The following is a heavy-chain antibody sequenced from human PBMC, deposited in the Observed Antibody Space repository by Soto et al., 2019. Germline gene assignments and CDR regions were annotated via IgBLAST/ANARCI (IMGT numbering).Heavy chain of an antibody. D-gene: IGHD1-20*01. V-gene: IGHV4-59*01. CDR1: GGSISSYY. CDR3: ARENNLIIDY. CDR2: IYYSGST. Sequence: PSETLSLTCTVSGGSISSYYWSWIRQPPGKGLEWIGYIYYSGSTNYNPSLKSRVTISVDTSKNQFSLKLSSVTAADTAVYYCARENNLIIDYWGQGTLVTVSS. J-gene: IGHJ4*02.